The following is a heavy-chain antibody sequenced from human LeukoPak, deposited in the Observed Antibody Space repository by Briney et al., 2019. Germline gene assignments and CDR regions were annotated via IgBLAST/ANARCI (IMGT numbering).Heavy chain of an antibody. D-gene: IGHD3-10*01. V-gene: IGHV3-48*04. CDR1: GFTFSSYG. J-gene: IGHJ3*02. CDR3: ARDGLLWFGELSDLDAFDI. CDR2: ISSSGSTI. Sequence: GGSLRLSCAASGFTFSSYGMHWVRQAPGKGLEWVSYISSSGSTIYYADSVKGRFTISRDNAKNSLYLQMNSLRAEDTAVYYCARDGLLWFGELSDLDAFDIWGQGTMVTVSS.